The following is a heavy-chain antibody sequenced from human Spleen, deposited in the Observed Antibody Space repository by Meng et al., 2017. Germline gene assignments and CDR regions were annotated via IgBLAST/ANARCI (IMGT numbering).Heavy chain of an antibody. CDR2: IYYSGST. J-gene: IGHJ5*02. D-gene: IGHD1-26*01. CDR1: GGSINNADYY. V-gene: IGHV4-30-4*01. Sequence: QVQLQESGPGLGKPSQTLSLTCTVSGGSINNADYYWSWIRQPPGKGLEWIGYIYYSGSTYYNPSLKSRVTMSVDTSKDQFSLELTSVTAADTAVYYCVRSRAWVRTGFDPWGQGTLVTVSS. CDR3: VRSRAWVRTGFDP.